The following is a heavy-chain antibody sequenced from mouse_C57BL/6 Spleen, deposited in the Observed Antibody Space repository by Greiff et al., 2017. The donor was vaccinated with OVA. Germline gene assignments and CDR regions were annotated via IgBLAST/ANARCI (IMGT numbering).Heavy chain of an antibody. V-gene: IGHV1-50*01. CDR3: AKRQLEAWFAY. J-gene: IGHJ3*01. D-gene: IGHD3-2*01. CDR2: IDPSDSYT. CDR1: GYTFTSYW. Sequence: VQLQQPGAELVKPGASVKLSCKASGYTFTSYWMQWVKQRPGQGLEWIGEIDPSDSYTNYNQKFKGKATLTVDTSSSTAYMQLSSLTSEDSAVYYCAKRQLEAWFAYWGQGTLVTVSA.